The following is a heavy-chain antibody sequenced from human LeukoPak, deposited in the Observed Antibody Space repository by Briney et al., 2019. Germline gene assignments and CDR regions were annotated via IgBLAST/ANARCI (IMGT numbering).Heavy chain of an antibody. V-gene: IGHV5-10-1*01. CDR3: ARIYCSSTSCYDGWFDP. CDR1: GYSFTSYW. D-gene: IGHD2-2*01. J-gene: IGHJ5*02. CDR2: IDPSDSYT. Sequence: GESLKISCKGSGYSFTSYWISWVRQMPGKGLEWMGRIDPSDSYTNYSPFFQGHVTISADKSISTAYLQWSSLKASDTAMYYCARIYCSSTSCYDGWFDPWGQGTLVTVSS.